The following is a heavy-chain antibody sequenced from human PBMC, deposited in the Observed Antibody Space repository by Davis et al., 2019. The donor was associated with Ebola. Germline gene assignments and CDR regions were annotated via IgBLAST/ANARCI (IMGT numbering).Heavy chain of an antibody. V-gene: IGHV1-69*06. CDR1: GGTFSSYA. CDR3: ARDKTAVAGTGGFDP. J-gene: IGHJ5*02. D-gene: IGHD6-19*01. CDR2: IIPIFGTA. Sequence: SVKVPCKASGGTFSSYAISWVRQAPGQGLEWMGGIIPIFGTANYAQKFQGRVTITADKSTSTAYMELSSLRSEDTAVYYCARDKTAVAGTGGFDPWGQGTLITVSS.